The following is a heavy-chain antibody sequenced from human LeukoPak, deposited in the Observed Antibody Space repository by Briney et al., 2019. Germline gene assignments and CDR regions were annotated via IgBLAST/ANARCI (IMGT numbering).Heavy chain of an antibody. D-gene: IGHD3-10*01. CDR3: ARERVSSAYYYYGMDV. J-gene: IGHJ6*02. Sequence: GRSLRLSCAASGFTFSSYAMHWVRQVPGKGLEWVAVISYDGSNKYYADSVKGRFTISRDNSKNTLYLQMNSLRAEDTAVYYCARERVSSAYYYYGMDVWGQGTTVTVSS. CDR2: ISYDGSNK. CDR1: GFTFSSYA. V-gene: IGHV3-30-3*01.